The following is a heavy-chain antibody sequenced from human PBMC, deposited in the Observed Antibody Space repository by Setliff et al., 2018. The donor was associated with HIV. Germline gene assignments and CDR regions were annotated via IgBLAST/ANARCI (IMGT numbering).Heavy chain of an antibody. D-gene: IGHD1-1*01. CDR3: ARRGPGGSLFFDY. CDR1: GGTFSRHT. CDR2: IIPIFGTT. V-gene: IGHV1-69*05. Sequence: SVKVSCKSSGGTFSRHTISWVRQAPGQGLEWMGGIIPIFGTTNYVQKFQGRVVTTTDISTNTAYMELRSLTSDDTAVYYCARRGPGGSLFFDYWGQGTLVTVSS. J-gene: IGHJ4*02.